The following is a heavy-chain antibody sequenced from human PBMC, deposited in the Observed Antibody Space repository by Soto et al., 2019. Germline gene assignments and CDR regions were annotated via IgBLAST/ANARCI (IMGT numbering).Heavy chain of an antibody. J-gene: IGHJ6*02. CDR1: GGSMRSYY. CDR2: IYSRGDT. CDR3: AGIGEDVYYGMDV. D-gene: IGHD2-21*01. V-gene: IGHV4-4*07. Sequence: PSEPLALTCSVSGGSMRSYYWNWLRQPAGKGLEWIGRIYSRGDTNYNPSVKSRVTMSVDTSKNEFSLRLNSVTAADTAVYYCAGIGEDVYYGMDVWGQGTTVTGSS.